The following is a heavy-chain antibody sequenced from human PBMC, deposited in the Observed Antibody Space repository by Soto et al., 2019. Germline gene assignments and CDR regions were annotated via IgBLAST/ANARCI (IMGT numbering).Heavy chain of an antibody. V-gene: IGHV1-69*13. J-gene: IGHJ4*02. D-gene: IGHD2-8*01. CDR2: IIPIFGTA. CDR1: AGTFSSYA. CDR3: ARAGSRYCTNGVCYVGHFDY. Sequence: GXSVKVSCKASAGTFSSYATSWVRQAPGQGLEWMGGIIPIFGTANYAQKFQGRVTITADESTSTAYMELSSLRSEDTAVYYCARAGSRYCTNGVCYVGHFDYWGQGTLVTGSS.